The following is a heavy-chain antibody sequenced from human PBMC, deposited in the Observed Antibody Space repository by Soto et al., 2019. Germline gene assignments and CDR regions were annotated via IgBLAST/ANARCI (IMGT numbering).Heavy chain of an antibody. J-gene: IGHJ4*02. CDR3: ATWVDYGDFEGFDF. D-gene: IGHD4-17*01. Sequence: QGQLLQSGAEVKKPGASVKVSCKTSGYSFTDYKLHWVRQAPGQGLEWMGWVDPNGGGSNSAQKFQGSVTMXWXTSXTTAYLDLTRLTTNDTATYFCATWVDYGDFEGFDFWGQGTLVTVSS. V-gene: IGHV1-2*04. CDR1: GYSFTDYK. CDR2: VDPNGGGS.